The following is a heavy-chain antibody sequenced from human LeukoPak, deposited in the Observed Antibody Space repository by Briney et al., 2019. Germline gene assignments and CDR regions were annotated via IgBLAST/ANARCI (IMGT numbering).Heavy chain of an antibody. Sequence: GGSLRLSCAASGFTSSNAWMSWVRQAPGKGLEWVGRIKSKTDGGTTDYAAPVKGRFTISRDDSKNTLYLQMNSLKTEDTAVYYCTTDQLYYYGSGSYYAYYFDYWGQGTLVTVSS. CDR1: GFTSSNAW. CDR3: TTDQLYYYGSGSYYAYYFDY. D-gene: IGHD3-10*01. V-gene: IGHV3-15*01. J-gene: IGHJ4*02. CDR2: IKSKTDGGTT.